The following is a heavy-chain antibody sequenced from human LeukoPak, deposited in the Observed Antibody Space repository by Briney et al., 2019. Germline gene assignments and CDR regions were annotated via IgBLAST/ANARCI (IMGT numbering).Heavy chain of an antibody. CDR1: GFTFSSYW. V-gene: IGHV3-74*01. J-gene: IGHJ4*02. D-gene: IGHD6-19*01. Sequence: GGSLRLSCAASGFTFSSYWMHWVRQAPGKGLVWVSRINSDGSSTSYADSVKGRFTISRDNAKNTLYLQINSLRAEDTAVYYCASSGIAVAGTRYFDYWGQGTLVTVSS. CDR2: INSDGSST. CDR3: ASSGIAVAGTRYFDY.